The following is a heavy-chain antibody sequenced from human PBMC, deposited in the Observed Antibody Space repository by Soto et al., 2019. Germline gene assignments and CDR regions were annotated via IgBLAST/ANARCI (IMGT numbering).Heavy chain of an antibody. J-gene: IGHJ4*02. CDR1: GYSFTSYW. V-gene: IGHV5-51*01. CDR3: ARPGRSCSGGSCYSYFDH. D-gene: IGHD2-15*01. CDR2: IYPGDSGT. Sequence: GSLKISCKASGYSFTSYWIGWVRQMPGKGLEWMGSIYPGDSGTRYNPSFEGQVTISADKSITTAYVQWTSLKAADNAMYYCARPGRSCSGGSCYSYFDHWGQGTLVTVAS.